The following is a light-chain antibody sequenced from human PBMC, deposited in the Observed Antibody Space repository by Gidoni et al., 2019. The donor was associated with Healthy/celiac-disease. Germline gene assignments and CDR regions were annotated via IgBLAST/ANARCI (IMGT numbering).Light chain of an antibody. CDR1: QSVSSSY. Sequence: EIVLTQSPGTLSVSPGERATLSCRARQSVSSSYLAWYQQKPGQAPRLLIYGASSRATGIPDRFSGSGSGTDFTLTISRLEPEDFAVYYCQQYGSSPQIGQGTRLEIK. CDR3: QQYGSSPQ. CDR2: GAS. J-gene: IGKJ5*01. V-gene: IGKV3-20*01.